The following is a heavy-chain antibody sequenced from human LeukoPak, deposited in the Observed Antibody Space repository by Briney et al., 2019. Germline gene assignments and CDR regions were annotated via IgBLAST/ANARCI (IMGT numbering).Heavy chain of an antibody. CDR3: ALSSDDSSGWAKNAFDI. D-gene: IGHD3-22*01. CDR1: GFTFSSYG. Sequence: PGGSLRLSCAASGFTFSSYGMHWVRQAPGKGLEWVAFIRYDGSNKYYADSVKGRFTISRDNSKNTLYLQMNSLRAEDTAVYYCALSSDDSSGWAKNAFDIWGQGTMVTVSS. CDR2: IRYDGSNK. V-gene: IGHV3-30*02. J-gene: IGHJ3*02.